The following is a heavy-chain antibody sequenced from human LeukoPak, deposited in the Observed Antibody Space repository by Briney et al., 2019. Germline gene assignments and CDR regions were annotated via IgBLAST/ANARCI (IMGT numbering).Heavy chain of an antibody. D-gene: IGHD2-15*01. V-gene: IGHV3-43*01. CDR2: ITWDATST. CDR3: AKDLEILGYYYYGLDV. Sequence: GGSLRLSCAASGFTFGDYNMHWVRQAPGKGLEWVSLITWDATSTYYADSVKGRFTISRDNSKNSLYLQMNGLRTEDTGLYYCAKDLEILGYYYYGLDVWGQGTTVTVSS. J-gene: IGHJ6*02. CDR1: GFTFGDYN.